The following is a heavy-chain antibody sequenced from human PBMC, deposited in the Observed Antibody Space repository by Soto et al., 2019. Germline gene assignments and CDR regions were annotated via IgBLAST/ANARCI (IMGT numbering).Heavy chain of an antibody. CDR2: VSYDGSRE. V-gene: IGHV3-30*18. CDR3: AKAISTSWYLAFDN. D-gene: IGHD2-2*01. Sequence: GGSLRLSCAASGFTLRTYVMHWVRQAPGKGLEWVAVVSYDGSREFYADSVKGRFTVSRDDSKNTLYLQMNSLRAEDTAVYYCAKAISTSWYLAFDNWGQGTLVTVSS. CDR1: GFTLRTYV. J-gene: IGHJ4*02.